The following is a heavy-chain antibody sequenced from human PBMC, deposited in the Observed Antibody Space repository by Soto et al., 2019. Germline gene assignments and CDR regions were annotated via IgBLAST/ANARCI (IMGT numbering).Heavy chain of an antibody. J-gene: IGHJ6*02. CDR2: ISSSSSYI. Sequence: EVQLVESGGGLVKPGGSLRLSCAASGFTFSSYSMNWVRQAPGKGLEWVSSISSSSSYIYYADSVKGRFTISRDNAKNSLYLQMNSLRAEDTAVYYCARDTRSSYGPYYYYGMAVWGQGTTVTVSS. D-gene: IGHD5-18*01. V-gene: IGHV3-21*01. CDR3: ARDTRSSYGPYYYYGMAV. CDR1: GFTFSSYS.